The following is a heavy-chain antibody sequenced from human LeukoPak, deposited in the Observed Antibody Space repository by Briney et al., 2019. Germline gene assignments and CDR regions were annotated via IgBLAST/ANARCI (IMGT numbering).Heavy chain of an antibody. Sequence: PSETLSLTCAVSGGSISSGGYSWSWIRQPPGKGLEWIGYTYHSGSTYYNPSLKSRVTISVDRSKNQFSLKLSSVTAADTAVYYCAREYDEIVASWGQGTLVTVSS. CDR1: GGSISSGGYS. CDR2: TYHSGST. D-gene: IGHD2/OR15-2a*01. J-gene: IGHJ5*02. V-gene: IGHV4-30-2*01. CDR3: AREYDEIVAS.